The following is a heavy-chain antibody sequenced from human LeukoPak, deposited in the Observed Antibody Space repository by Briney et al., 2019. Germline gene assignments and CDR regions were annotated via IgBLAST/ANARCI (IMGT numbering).Heavy chain of an antibody. Sequence: KPSETLSLTRTVSGGSTNSYYSTWIRQPPGKGLEWIGYIYYSGSTNYNPSLKSRVAISVGTSKNQFSLKLTSVTAADTAVYYCARATEFTVVRGALDYWGQGTLVTVSS. CDR1: GGSTNSYY. CDR3: ARATEFTVVRGALDY. CDR2: IYYSGST. J-gene: IGHJ4*02. V-gene: IGHV4-59*01. D-gene: IGHD3-10*01.